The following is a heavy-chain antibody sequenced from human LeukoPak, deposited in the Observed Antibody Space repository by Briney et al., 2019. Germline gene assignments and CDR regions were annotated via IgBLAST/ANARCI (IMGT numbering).Heavy chain of an antibody. Sequence: SETLSLTCTVSGGSISTYYWSWIRQPPGKGLEWLGYIFYTGSTNYNPSLKSRVTMSIDTSKNQFSLRLSSVTAADTAVYYCTRTYSSSSIDYWGQGALVTVSS. D-gene: IGHD6-6*01. CDR1: GGSISTYY. CDR3: TRTYSSSSIDY. CDR2: IFYTGST. V-gene: IGHV4-59*01. J-gene: IGHJ4*02.